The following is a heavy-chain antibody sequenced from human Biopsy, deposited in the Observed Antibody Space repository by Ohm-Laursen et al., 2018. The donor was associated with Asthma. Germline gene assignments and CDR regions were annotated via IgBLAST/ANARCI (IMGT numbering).Heavy chain of an antibody. CDR1: GGYLTGHY. J-gene: IGHJ5*02. Sequence: SQTLSLTCIVYGGYLTGHYWNWIRQPPGKGLEWIGEIDQSGYTNYNPSLKSRVTISADTSKNQFHPNLSSVTAADTAVYFCARAAITGIRGWFDPWGQGTQVTVSS. CDR2: IDQSGYT. CDR3: ARAAITGIRGWFDP. V-gene: IGHV4-34*01. D-gene: IGHD1-20*01.